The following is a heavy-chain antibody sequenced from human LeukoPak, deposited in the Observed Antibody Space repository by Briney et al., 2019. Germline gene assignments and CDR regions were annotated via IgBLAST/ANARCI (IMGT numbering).Heavy chain of an antibody. J-gene: IGHJ4*02. V-gene: IGHV3-21*01. D-gene: IGHD3-3*01. CDR2: ISSSSSYI. Sequence: PGGSLRLSCAASGFTFSSYSISCVRQAPGRGLEWVSSISSSSSYIYYADSVKGRFTISRDNAKNSLYLQMNSLRAEDTAVHYCARGYYDFWSGYSEPYYFDYWGQGTLVTVSS. CDR1: GFTFSSYS. CDR3: ARGYYDFWSGYSEPYYFDY.